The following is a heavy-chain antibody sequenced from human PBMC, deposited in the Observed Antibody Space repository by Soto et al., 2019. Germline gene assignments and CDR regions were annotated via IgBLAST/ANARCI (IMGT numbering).Heavy chain of an antibody. Sequence: GGSLRLSCTASGFTFGDYAMSWFRQAPGKGLEWVGFIRSKAYGGTTEYAASVKGRFTISRGDSRSNAYLQMNSLKTEDTAVYYCTRKEGLRFLEWLPLYYYGMDVWGQGTTVTVS. CDR3: TRKEGLRFLEWLPLYYYGMDV. V-gene: IGHV3-49*03. CDR1: GFTFGDYA. CDR2: IRSKAYGGTT. D-gene: IGHD3-3*01. J-gene: IGHJ6*02.